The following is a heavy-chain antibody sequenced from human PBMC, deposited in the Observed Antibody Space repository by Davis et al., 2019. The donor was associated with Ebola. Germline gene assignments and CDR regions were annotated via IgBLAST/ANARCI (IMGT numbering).Heavy chain of an antibody. CDR2: IYYSGST. CDR1: GGSISSSSYY. V-gene: IGHV4-39*01. D-gene: IGHD6-6*01. CDR3: ARLGGDSSSQFDY. Sequence: PSETLSLTCTVSGGSISSSSYYWGWIRQPPGKGLEWIGSIYYSGSTYYNPSLKSRVTISVDTSKNQFSLKLSSVTAADTAVYYCARLGGDSSSQFDYWGQGTLVTVSS. J-gene: IGHJ4*02.